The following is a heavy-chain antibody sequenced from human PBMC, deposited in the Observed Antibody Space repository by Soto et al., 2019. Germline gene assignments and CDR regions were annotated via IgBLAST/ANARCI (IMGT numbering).Heavy chain of an antibody. J-gene: IGHJ4*02. V-gene: IGHV4-59*12. CDR3: AREGGIVGATAADY. CDR2: IFNSGST. D-gene: IGHD1-26*01. Sequence: PSETLSLTCTVSGGSIETYYWSWIRQPPGKGLEWIGYIFNSGSTNYNPSLESRVTLSVDTAKNEFSLKLNSVTAADTAVYYCAREGGIVGATAADYWGQGTLVTVSS. CDR1: GGSIETYY.